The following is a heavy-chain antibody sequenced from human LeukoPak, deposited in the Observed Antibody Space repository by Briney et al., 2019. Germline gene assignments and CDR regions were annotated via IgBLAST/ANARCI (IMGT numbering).Heavy chain of an antibody. V-gene: IGHV3-74*01. J-gene: IGHJ4*02. CDR3: ARVSDYGGNSLGY. CDR1: GFTFSSYW. D-gene: IGHD4-23*01. CDR2: LNSDGSST. Sequence: GGSLRLSCAASGFTFSSYWMHWVRQAPGKGLVWVSRLNSDGSSTTYADSVKGRFTISRDNAKNTLYLQMNSLRAEDTAVYYCARVSDYGGNSLGYWGRGTLVTVSS.